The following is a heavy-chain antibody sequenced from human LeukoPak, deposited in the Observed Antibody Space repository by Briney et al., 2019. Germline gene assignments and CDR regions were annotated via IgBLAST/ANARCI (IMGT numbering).Heavy chain of an antibody. CDR1: GGSISSYY. CDR2: IYYSGST. V-gene: IGHV4-59*01. Sequence: TSETLSLTCTVSGGSISSYYWSWIRQPPGKGLEWIGYIYYSGSTNYNPSPKSRVTISVDTSKNQFSLKLSSVTAADTAVYYCARMVAGFTANFDYWGQGTLVTVSS. J-gene: IGHJ4*02. CDR3: ARMVAGFTANFDY. D-gene: IGHD5-18*01.